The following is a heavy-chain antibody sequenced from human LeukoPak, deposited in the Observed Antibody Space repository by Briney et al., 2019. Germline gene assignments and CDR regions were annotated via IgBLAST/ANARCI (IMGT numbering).Heavy chain of an antibody. CDR2: ISYDGSNK. CDR1: GFTFSSYA. D-gene: IGHD6-19*01. V-gene: IGHV3-30*04. CDR3: AVAGSPRIY. J-gene: IGHJ4*02. Sequence: GGSLRLSCAASGFTFSSYAMRWVRQAPGKGLEWVAVISYDGSNKYYADSVKGRFTISRDNSKNTLYLQMNSLRAEDTAVYYCAVAGSPRIYWGQGTLVTVSS.